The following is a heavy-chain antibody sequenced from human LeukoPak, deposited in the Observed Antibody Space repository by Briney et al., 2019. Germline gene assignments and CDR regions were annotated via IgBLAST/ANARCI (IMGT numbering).Heavy chain of an antibody. D-gene: IGHD3-22*01. CDR1: GFTFNNSA. V-gene: IGHV3-23*01. CDR2: ISGGGGFS. CDR3: ANGGLWLPTRSD. Sequence: GGSLRLPCAASGFTFNNSAMSWVRQAPGKGLQWVSSISGGGGFSYYANSVKGRFTISRDTSRNTLYLQMNSLRAEDTAVYYCANGGLWLPTRSDWGRGTLVTVSS. J-gene: IGHJ4*02.